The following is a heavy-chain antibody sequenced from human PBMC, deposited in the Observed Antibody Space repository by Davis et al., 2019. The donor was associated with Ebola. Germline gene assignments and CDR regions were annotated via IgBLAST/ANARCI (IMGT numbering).Heavy chain of an antibody. CDR2: IIPILGIA. CDR3: ARFYSGSYLAFDY. J-gene: IGHJ4*02. CDR1: GGTFSSYA. Sequence: AASVKVSCKASGGTFSSYAISWVRQAPGQGLEWMGRIIPILGIANYAQKFQGRVTITADKSTSTAYMELSSLRSEDTAVYYCARFYSGSYLAFDYWGQGTLVTVSS. V-gene: IGHV1-69*04. D-gene: IGHD1-26*01.